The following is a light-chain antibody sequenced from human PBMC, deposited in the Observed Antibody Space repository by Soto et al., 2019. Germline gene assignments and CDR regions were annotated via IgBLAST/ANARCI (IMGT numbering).Light chain of an antibody. CDR3: QQYGSSPLT. Sequence: EIVLTQSPGTLSLSPGERATLTCRASQSVTSSYLAWYRQKPGQAPRLLMYGASSRATGIPDRFSGSGSGTDFTLTISRLEPEDFAVYYCQQYGSSPLTFGPGTKVDIK. CDR2: GAS. J-gene: IGKJ3*01. V-gene: IGKV3-20*01. CDR1: QSVTSSY.